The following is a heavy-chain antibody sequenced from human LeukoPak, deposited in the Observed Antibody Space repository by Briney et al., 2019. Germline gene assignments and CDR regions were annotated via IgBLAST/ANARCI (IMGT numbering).Heavy chain of an antibody. CDR1: GCTFPNYG. D-gene: IGHD5-24*01. J-gene: IGHJ4*02. CDR2: ISACDGNT. V-gene: IGHV1-18*01. CDR3: ARAVEMATIFFDY. Sequence: VASVNVSCMSCGCTFPNYGIRGLLQAPGQGVEWMGCISACDGNTNYAQKPQGRVTMTTDTSTSTAYMDLRSLRSDDTAVYYCARAVEMATIFFDYWGQGTLVTVSS.